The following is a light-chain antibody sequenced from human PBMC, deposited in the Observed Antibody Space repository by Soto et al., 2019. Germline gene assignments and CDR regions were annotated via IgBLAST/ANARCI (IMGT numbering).Light chain of an antibody. J-gene: IGKJ3*01. V-gene: IGKV1-12*01. CDR1: QGISRW. Sequence: DIQMTQLPSSMSASVGDRGTITCRASQGISRWLAWYHQKPGKAPNLLIYSASTLHSGVPSRFSGSGSGTDFTLTISSLQPEDFGTYYCQQANSFPLTFGPGTKVDMK. CDR3: QQANSFPLT. CDR2: SAS.